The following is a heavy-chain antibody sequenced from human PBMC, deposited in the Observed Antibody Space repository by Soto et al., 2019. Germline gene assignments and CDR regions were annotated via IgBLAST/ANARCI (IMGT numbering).Heavy chain of an antibody. CDR2: IYWDNDK. V-gene: IGHV2-5*02. Sequence: QITLKESGPTLVKPTQTLTLTCTFSGFSLGSGVAVGWIRQPPGKALEWVALIYWDNDKRYSSSMKSRVTITKDTSKRQVVLTMTNVDPTDTGTYFCAQRSSGNLAFSVWGQGTMVTVSS. J-gene: IGHJ3*01. CDR1: GFSLGSGVA. D-gene: IGHD3-10*01. CDR3: AQRSSGNLAFSV.